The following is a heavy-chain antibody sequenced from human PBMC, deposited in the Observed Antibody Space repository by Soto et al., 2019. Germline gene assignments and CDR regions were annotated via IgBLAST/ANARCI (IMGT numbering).Heavy chain of an antibody. Sequence: EVQLVESGGGLVQPGGSLRLSCAASGFTFSSYWMHWVRQAPGKGLVWVSRIISDGSSTSYADSVKGRFTISRDNAKNTLFLQMNSLRAEDTAVYYCARVYCSGGSCYSYYFDYWGQGTLVTVFS. CDR1: GFTFSSYW. CDR3: ARVYCSGGSCYSYYFDY. CDR2: IISDGSST. D-gene: IGHD2-15*01. J-gene: IGHJ4*02. V-gene: IGHV3-74*01.